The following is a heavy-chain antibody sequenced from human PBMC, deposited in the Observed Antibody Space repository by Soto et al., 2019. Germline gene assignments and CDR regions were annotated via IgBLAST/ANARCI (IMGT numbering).Heavy chain of an antibody. D-gene: IGHD4-17*01. CDR1: GFTFSSYS. V-gene: IGHV3-48*01. Sequence: EVQLVESGGGLVQPGGSLRLSCAASGFTFSSYSMNWVRQAPGKGLEWVSYISSSSSTIYYADSVKGRFTISRDNAKNSLYLQMNRLRAEDTAVYYCARGSHGDHPPYGYWGQGTLVTVSS. CDR2: ISSSSSTI. J-gene: IGHJ4*02. CDR3: ARGSHGDHPPYGY.